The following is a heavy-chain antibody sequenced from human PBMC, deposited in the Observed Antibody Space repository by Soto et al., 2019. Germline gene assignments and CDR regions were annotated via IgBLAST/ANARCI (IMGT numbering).Heavy chain of an antibody. D-gene: IGHD6-19*01. CDR1: GFTFSSYA. CDR2: IINSGSPT. Sequence: GGSLRLSCAASGFTFSSYAMTWVRQAPGKGLEWVCVIINSGSPTYYADSVKGRFTITRDNSKDTLYLQMNSLRAEDTAVYYCVKDQWYSSAWSTGPFDYWGQGTLVTVSS. V-gene: IGHV3-23*01. J-gene: IGHJ4*02. CDR3: VKDQWYSSAWSTGPFDY.